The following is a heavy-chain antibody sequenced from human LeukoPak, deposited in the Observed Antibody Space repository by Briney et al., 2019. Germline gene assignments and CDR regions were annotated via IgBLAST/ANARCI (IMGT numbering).Heavy chain of an antibody. V-gene: IGHV1-2*02. CDR1: GYTFTSYD. CDR2: TNPNSGDT. J-gene: IGHJ3*02. Sequence: ASVKVSCKASGYTFTSYDINWVRQATGQGLEWMGWTNPNSGDTHYAQRFQGRITMTSDTSISTAYMELSRLTSDDTAVYKCARDVRHAFDIWGQGTMVTVSS. CDR3: ARDVRHAFDI. D-gene: IGHD3-10*02.